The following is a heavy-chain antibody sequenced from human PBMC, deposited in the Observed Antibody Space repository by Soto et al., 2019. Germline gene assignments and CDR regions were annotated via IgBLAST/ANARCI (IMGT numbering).Heavy chain of an antibody. Sequence: PSDTLSLTSAVSGYSISSGYYWGWLRHPPGLGLLWVGGIYHGGSTYYNPSLNSRVTLSIDMTNNHVSLILNSVTAADTAVYCCARVGPWVPYHYDSSPYTFENWFDPWGQGTLVTVSS. V-gene: IGHV4-38-2*01. J-gene: IGHJ5*02. CDR1: GYSISSGYY. CDR2: IYHGGST. D-gene: IGHD3-22*01. CDR3: ARVGPWVPYHYDSSPYTFENWFDP.